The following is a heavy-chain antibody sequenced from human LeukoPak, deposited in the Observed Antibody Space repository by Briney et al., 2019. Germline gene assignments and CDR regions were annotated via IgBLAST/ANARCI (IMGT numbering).Heavy chain of an antibody. V-gene: IGHV4-59*01. CDR2: IYYSGST. J-gene: IGHJ4*02. D-gene: IGHD6-19*01. CDR3: ARADGYSSGWYFDH. Sequence: ASETLSLTCTVPGGSISSYYWSWIRQPPGKGLEWIGYIYYSGSTNYNPSLKSRVTISLDTSKNQFSLKLSAVTAADTAVYYCARADGYSSGWYFDHWGQGTLVTVSP. CDR1: GGSISSYY.